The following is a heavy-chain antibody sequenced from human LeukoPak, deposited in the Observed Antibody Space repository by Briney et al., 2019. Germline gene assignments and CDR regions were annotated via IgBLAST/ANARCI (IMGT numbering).Heavy chain of an antibody. D-gene: IGHD3-16*02. CDR3: ARGAMITFGGVIVMRGFDP. V-gene: IGHV7-4-1*02. CDR1: GYTFTSYG. CDR2: INTNTGNP. J-gene: IGHJ5*02. Sequence: ASVKVSCKASGYTFTSYGISWVRQAPGQGLEWMGWINTNTGNPTYAQGFTGRFVFSLDTSVSTAYLQISSLKAEDTAVYYCARGAMITFGGVIVMRGFDPWGQGTLVTVSS.